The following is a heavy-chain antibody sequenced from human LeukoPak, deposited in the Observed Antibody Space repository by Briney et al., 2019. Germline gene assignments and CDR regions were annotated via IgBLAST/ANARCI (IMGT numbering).Heavy chain of an antibody. CDR2: AFSDGRT. V-gene: IGHV3-53*01. Sequence: QTGGSLRLSCAASGITVSTNYMSWVRQAPGKRLEWVSIAFSDGRTFYADSVKGRFTISRDSSKNTVFLQMNSLRAEDTAVYYCARGDFDYWGQGTLVTVSS. J-gene: IGHJ4*02. CDR1: GITVSTNY. CDR3: ARGDFDY.